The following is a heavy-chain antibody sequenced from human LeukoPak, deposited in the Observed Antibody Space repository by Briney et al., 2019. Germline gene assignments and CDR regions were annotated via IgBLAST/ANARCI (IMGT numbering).Heavy chain of an antibody. CDR2: IYYSGST. D-gene: IGHD2-2*01. V-gene: IGHV4-59*01. J-gene: IGHJ3*02. CDR3: ARDGCSSTSCFEDI. CDR1: GGSISSYY. Sequence: SETLSLTCTVSGGSISSYYWSWIRQPPGKGLEWIGYIYYSGSTNYNPSLKSRVTISLDTSKNQFSLKLSSVTAADTVVYYCARDGCSSTSCFEDIWGQGTMVTVSS.